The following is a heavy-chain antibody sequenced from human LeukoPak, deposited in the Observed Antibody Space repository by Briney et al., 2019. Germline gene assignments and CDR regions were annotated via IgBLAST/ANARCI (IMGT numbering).Heavy chain of an antibody. CDR2: INHSGST. Sequence: PSETLSLTCAVYGGSFSGYYWSWIRQPPGKGLEWIGEINHSGSTNYNPSLKSRVTISVDTSKNQFSLKLSSVTAADTAVYYCARDLGEAGPGAFRIDVWGQGTTVTVSS. D-gene: IGHD3-16*01. V-gene: IGHV4-34*01. J-gene: IGHJ6*02. CDR3: ARDLGEAGPGAFRIDV. CDR1: GGSFSGYY.